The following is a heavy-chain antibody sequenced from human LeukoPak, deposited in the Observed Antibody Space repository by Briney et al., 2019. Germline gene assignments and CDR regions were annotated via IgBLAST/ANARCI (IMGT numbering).Heavy chain of an antibody. CDR3: ARWGHFDTSGYFVVDY. J-gene: IGHJ4*02. D-gene: IGHD3-22*01. CDR2: IHYSGST. CDR1: DGSISSYY. V-gene: IGHV4-59*01. Sequence: TPSETLSLTCSISDGSISSYYWNWIRQSPVKGLEWIGHIHYSGSTHYNPSLQSRVSISIDTSKNHFSLKLRSVTAVDTAVYYCARWGHFDTSGYFVVDYWGQGTLVTVSS.